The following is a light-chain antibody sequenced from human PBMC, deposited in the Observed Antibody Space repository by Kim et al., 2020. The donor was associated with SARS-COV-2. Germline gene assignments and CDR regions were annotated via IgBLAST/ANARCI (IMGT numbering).Light chain of an antibody. Sequence: ASIGDRVTITCRASQSISSYLNWYQQKPGKAPKLLIDAASSLQSGVPSRFSGSGSGTDFTLTISSLQPEDFASYYCQQSYRVPLTFGQGTRLEIK. V-gene: IGKV1-39*01. CDR2: AAS. CDR3: QQSYRVPLT. J-gene: IGKJ5*01. CDR1: QSISSY.